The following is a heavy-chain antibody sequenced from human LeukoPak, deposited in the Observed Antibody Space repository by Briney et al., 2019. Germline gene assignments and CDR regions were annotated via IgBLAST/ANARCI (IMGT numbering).Heavy chain of an antibody. V-gene: IGHV3-13*01. J-gene: IGHJ5*02. CDR1: GFSFDNYD. D-gene: IGHD3-10*01. CDR2: IGTGGDT. Sequence: GGSLRLSCAVSGFSFDNYDMHWVRQISGEGLEWVAAIGTGGDTYYRDSVKGRFTISRGNAKNSLYLQMNRLRVGDTAVYYCVRDYGPGGFGPWGQGALVTVSS. CDR3: VRDYGPGGFGP.